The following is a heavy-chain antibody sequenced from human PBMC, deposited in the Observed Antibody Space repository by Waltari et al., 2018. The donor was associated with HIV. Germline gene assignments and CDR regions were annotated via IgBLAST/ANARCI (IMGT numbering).Heavy chain of an antibody. CDR3: AREGWAATGDY. CDR2: IYYGGGT. V-gene: IGHV4-38-2*02. CDR1: GYSISSGYY. Sequence: QVQLQESGPGLVKPSETLSLTCVVSGYSISSGYYWGWIRHPPGKGLEWIGRIYYGGGTYYNPSLKSRVTRSVDTSKNQFSLKLSSVTAADTAVYYCAREGWAATGDYWGQGTLVTVSS. J-gene: IGHJ4*02. D-gene: IGHD6-13*01.